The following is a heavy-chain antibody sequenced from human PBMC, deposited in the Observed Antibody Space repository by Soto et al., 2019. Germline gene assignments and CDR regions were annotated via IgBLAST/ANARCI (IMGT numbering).Heavy chain of an antibody. V-gene: IGHV4-59*08. CDR1: GGSVSSYY. CDR2: IHYTGGT. CDR3: ARHPAGSPCDS. Sequence: QVQLQESRPGLVKPSATLSLTCTVSGGSVSSYYWSWIRQSPRKGLEWIGYIHYTGGTNYNPSLKDRVTISVYTSKNHFSLKLSAVTAADTAVYYCARHPAGSPCDSWGLGTQVTVSS. J-gene: IGHJ4*02.